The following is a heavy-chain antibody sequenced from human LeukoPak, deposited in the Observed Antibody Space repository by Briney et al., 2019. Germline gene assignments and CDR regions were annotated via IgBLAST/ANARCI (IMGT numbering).Heavy chain of an antibody. CDR1: GFTFSSYS. V-gene: IGHV3-21*01. J-gene: IGHJ4*02. CDR3: ARDLGEYYFDY. Sequence: GGSLRLSCAASGFTFSSYSMNWVGQAPGKGLEWVSSISSSSSYIYYADSVKGRFTISRDNAKNSLYLQMNSLRAEDTAVYYCARDLGEYYFDYWGQGTLVTVSS. D-gene: IGHD3-16*01. CDR2: ISSSSSYI.